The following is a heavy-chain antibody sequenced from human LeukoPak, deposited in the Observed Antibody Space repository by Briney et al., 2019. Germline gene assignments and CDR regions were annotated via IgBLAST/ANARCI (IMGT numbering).Heavy chain of an antibody. J-gene: IGHJ4*02. CDR2: ISGSGGST. Sequence: PGGSLRLSCAASGFTFSSYAMSWVRQAPGKGLEWVSPISGSGGSTYYADSVKGRYTISRDNSKNTLYLQMNSLRAEDTAVYYYAKDALPMVRGPFFDYWGQGTLVTVSS. CDR3: AKDALPMVRGPFFDY. D-gene: IGHD3-10*01. V-gene: IGHV3-23*01. CDR1: GFTFSSYA.